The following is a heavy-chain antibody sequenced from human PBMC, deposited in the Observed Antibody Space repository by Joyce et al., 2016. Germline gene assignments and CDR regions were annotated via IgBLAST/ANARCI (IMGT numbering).Heavy chain of an antibody. D-gene: IGHD6-13*01. CDR2: IYHSGST. CDR3: ARVRSMAAADRFDY. V-gene: IGHV4-4*02. J-gene: IGHJ4*02. CDR1: GDSISSSSW. Sequence: QVQLQESGPGLVRPSGTLSLTCAVSGDSISSSSWWTWVRQPPGKGLEWIGEIYHSGSTNYNPSLKSRITMSVDNSKNQFSLKLNSVTAADTAVYYCARVRSMAAADRFDYWGQGTLVTV.